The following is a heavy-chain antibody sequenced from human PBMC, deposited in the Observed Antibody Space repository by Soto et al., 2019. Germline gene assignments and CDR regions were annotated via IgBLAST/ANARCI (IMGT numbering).Heavy chain of an antibody. V-gene: IGHV3-23*01. CDR1: GFTFSTYA. CDR2: ISPNGRNT. J-gene: IGHJ4*02. CDR3: AYFPGY. Sequence: GSLRLSCAASGFTFSTYALTWVRQAPGKGLEWVSAISPNGRNTYYIDSVKGRFTISRDNSKNTLYLQMNSLRVEDTAMYYCAYFPGYWGQGTLVTVSS. D-gene: IGHD1-26*01.